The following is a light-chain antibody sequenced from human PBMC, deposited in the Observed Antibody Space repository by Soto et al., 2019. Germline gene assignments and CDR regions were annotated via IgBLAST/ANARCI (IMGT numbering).Light chain of an antibody. CDR2: GAS. CDR3: QQYNKWPLT. Sequence: VSTQIQNTLSVSPGERAPLSWRASQSVSIDLAWYQQTPGQAPRLLIYGASTRATGIPVRFSGSASGTEFTLTISSLQSEDFTVYYCQQYNKWPLTFGQGSIVDVK. CDR1: QSVSID. V-gene: IGKV3-15*01. J-gene: IGKJ1*01.